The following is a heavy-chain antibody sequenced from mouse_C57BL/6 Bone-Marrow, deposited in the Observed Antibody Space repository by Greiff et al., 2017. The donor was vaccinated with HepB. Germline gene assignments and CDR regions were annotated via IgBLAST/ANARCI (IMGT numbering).Heavy chain of an antibody. J-gene: IGHJ4*01. V-gene: IGHV5-12*01. CDR3: ARRYYGYAMDY. D-gene: IGHD1-1*01. CDR1: GFTFSDYY. Sequence: EVMLVESGGGLVQPGGSLKLSCAASGFTFSDYYMYWVRQTPEKRLEWVAYISNGGGSTYYPDTVKGRFTIPRDNAKNTLYLQMSRLKSEDTAMYYCARRYYGYAMDYWGQGTSVSVSS. CDR2: ISNGGGST.